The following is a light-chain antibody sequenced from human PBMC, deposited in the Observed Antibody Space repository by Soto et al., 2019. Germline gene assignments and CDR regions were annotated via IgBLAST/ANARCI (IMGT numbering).Light chain of an antibody. CDR3: KQYGGSPRT. CDR2: GAS. V-gene: IGKV3-20*01. CDR1: QSISSW. J-gene: IGKJ1*01. Sequence: TQSPSTLSASLGDRATLTFRASQSISSWLAWYQQKHGQAPTLLIHGASNRDAGLPDRFSGMWSGNDFTLPFSRLETEDFAVYYCKQYGGSPRTVGQGTKVDIK.